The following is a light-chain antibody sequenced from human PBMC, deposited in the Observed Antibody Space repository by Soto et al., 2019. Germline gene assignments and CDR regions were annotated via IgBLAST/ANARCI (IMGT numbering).Light chain of an antibody. CDR2: GAS. Sequence: MVMTQSPATLSVSPGERATLSCRASESVSSNLAWYQQKPGQAPRLLFYGASTRATGIPARFSGTGSGTEFTLTISSLQSEDFAVYYCKQYSIWRKFGQGTKVDIK. J-gene: IGKJ1*01. V-gene: IGKV3-15*01. CDR3: KQYSIWRK. CDR1: ESVSSN.